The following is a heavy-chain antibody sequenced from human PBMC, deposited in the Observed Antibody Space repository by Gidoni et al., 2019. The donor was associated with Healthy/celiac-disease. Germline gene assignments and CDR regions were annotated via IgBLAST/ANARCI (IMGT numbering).Heavy chain of an antibody. CDR3: AREKGFSGTPYFDY. CDR2: IYTSGST. CDR1: GGSISSYY. J-gene: IGHJ4*02. Sequence: QVQLQESGPGLVKPSETLSLTCPVSGGSISSYYWSWIRQPAGKGLEWIGRIYTSGSTNYNPSLKSRVTMSVDTSKNQFSLKLSSVTAADTAVYYCAREKGFSGTPYFDYWGQGTLVTVSS. V-gene: IGHV4-4*07. D-gene: IGHD6-13*01.